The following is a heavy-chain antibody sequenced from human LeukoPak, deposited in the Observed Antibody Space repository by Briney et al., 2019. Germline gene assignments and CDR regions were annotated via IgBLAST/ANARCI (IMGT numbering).Heavy chain of an antibody. CDR3: ARGPDLLPDDY. CDR1: GFTFSSYG. V-gene: IGHV3-33*01. CDR2: IWYDGSNK. J-gene: IGHJ4*02. D-gene: IGHD2-15*01. Sequence: PGRSLRLSCAASGFTFSSYGMHRVRQAPGKGLEWVAVIWYDGSNKYYADSVKGRFTISRDNSKNTLYLQMNSLRAEDTAVYYCARGPDLLPDDYWGQGTLVTVSS.